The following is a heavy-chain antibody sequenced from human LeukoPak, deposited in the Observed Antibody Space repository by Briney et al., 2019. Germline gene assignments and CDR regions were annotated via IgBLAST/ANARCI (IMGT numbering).Heavy chain of an antibody. CDR1: GFTFSNYG. CDR3: AKARGYSTGWSDY. V-gene: IGHV3-30*02. J-gene: IGHJ4*02. Sequence: GGSLRLSCAASGFTFSNYGMHWVRQAPGKGLEWVAFIRYDGSDKDYADSVKGRFTISRDNSKNTLYLQMNSLRAEDTALYYCAKARGYSTGWSDYWGQGTLVTVSS. D-gene: IGHD6-19*01. CDR2: IRYDGSDK.